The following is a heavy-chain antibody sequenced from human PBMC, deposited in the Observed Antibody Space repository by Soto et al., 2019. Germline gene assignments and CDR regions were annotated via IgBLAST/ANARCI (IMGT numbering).Heavy chain of an antibody. CDR1: GYTFTGYY. Sequence: QVQLVQSGAEVKKPGASVKVSCKASGYTFTGYYMHWVRQAPGQGLEWMGWSNPNSGGTNDAQKFEACVTMHREYSTRTTHMELGRVRADDTAVHYRARDVSSGAYGLDVWGAANT. J-gene: IGHJ6*01. CDR2: SNPNSGGT. CDR3: ARDVSSGAYGLDV. V-gene: IGHV1-2*04. D-gene: IGHD6-19*01.